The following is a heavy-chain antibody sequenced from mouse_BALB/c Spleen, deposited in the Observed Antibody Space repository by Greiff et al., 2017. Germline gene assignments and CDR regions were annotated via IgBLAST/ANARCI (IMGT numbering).Heavy chain of an antibody. Sequence: QVQLQQSGPELVKPGASVKISCKASGYAFSSSWMNWVKQRPVQGLEWIGRIYPGDGDTNYNGKFKGKATLTADKSSSTAYMQLSSLTSVDSAVYFCARQLGLHLDYWGQGTTLTVSS. V-gene: IGHV1-82*01. D-gene: IGHD3-1*01. CDR3: ARQLGLHLDY. J-gene: IGHJ2*01. CDR1: GYAFSSSW. CDR2: IYPGDGDT.